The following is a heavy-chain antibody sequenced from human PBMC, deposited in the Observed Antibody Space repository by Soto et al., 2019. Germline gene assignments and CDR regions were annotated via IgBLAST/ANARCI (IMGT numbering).Heavy chain of an antibody. V-gene: IGHV4-4*08. D-gene: IGHD3-22*01. CDR1: GGSISSYY. J-gene: IGHJ6*02. Sequence: SETLSLTCTVSGGSISSYYWSWIRQPPGKGLEWIGYIYTSGSTNYNPSLKSRVTMSVDTSKNQFSLKLSSVTAADTAVYYCARDGTTDYYDSMPPAYGMDVWGQGTTVTVSS. CDR3: ARDGTTDYYDSMPPAYGMDV. CDR2: IYTSGST.